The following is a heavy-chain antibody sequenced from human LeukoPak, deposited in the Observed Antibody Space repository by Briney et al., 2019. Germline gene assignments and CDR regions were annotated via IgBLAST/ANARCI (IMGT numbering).Heavy chain of an antibody. D-gene: IGHD3-10*01. CDR1: GGTFSSYA. CDR2: IIPIFGTA. J-gene: IGHJ4*02. CDR3: ARGGTDYYGSGTLDY. Sequence: SVKVSCKASGGTFSSYAISWVRQAPGQGLEWMGGIIPIFGTANDAQRFQGRVTITADESTSTAYMELSSRRSEDTAVYYCARGGTDYYGSGTLDYWGQGTLVTVSS. V-gene: IGHV1-69*13.